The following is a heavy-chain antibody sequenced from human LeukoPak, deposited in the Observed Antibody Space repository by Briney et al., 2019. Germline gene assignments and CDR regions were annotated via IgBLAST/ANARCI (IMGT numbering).Heavy chain of an antibody. J-gene: IGHJ4*02. CDR1: GGSLSSYY. CDR3: ARMYYYGSGSYGFDY. Sequence: SETLSLTCTVSGGSLSSYYWSWIRQPPGKGLEWIGYIYYSGSTNYNPSLKSRVTISADTSKNQFSLKLSSVTAADTAVYYCARMYYYGSGSYGFDYWGQGTLVTVSS. V-gene: IGHV4-59*01. D-gene: IGHD3-10*01. CDR2: IYYSGST.